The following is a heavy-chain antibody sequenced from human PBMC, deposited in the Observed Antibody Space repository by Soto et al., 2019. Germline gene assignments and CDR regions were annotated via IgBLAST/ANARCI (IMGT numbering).Heavy chain of an antibody. J-gene: IGHJ6*03. CDR2: IDPSDSYT. D-gene: IGHD1-26*01. Sequence: GESLKISCKGSGYSFPSYWISWVRQMPGKGLEWMGRIDPSDSYTNYSPSFQGHVTISADKSISTAYLQWSSLKASDTAMYYCARLGVVGATTYYYYYMDVWGKGTTVTVSS. CDR3: ARLGVVGATTYYYYYMDV. V-gene: IGHV5-10-1*01. CDR1: GYSFPSYW.